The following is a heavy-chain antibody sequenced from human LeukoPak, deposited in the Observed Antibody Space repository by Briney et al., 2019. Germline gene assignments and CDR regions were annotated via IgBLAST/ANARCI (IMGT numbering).Heavy chain of an antibody. CDR1: GFTFSNYE. J-gene: IGHJ4*02. CDR2: ISSSGSTI. D-gene: IGHD3-10*01. CDR3: ARSDYFAKFGEHYDY. Sequence: GGSLRLSCAASGFTFSNYEMNWVRQAPGKGLEWVSYISSSGSTIYYAYSVKGRFTISRDNAKKSLYLQMNSLRAEDTAVYYCARSDYFAKFGEHYDYWGQGTLVTVSS. V-gene: IGHV3-48*03.